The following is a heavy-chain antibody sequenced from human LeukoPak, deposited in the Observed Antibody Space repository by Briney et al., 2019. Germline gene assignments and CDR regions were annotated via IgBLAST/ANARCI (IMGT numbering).Heavy chain of an antibody. CDR1: GFTFISSG. J-gene: IGHJ4*02. CDR2: ISSSGGVI. Sequence: GGSLRLSCAASGFTFISSGMNWVRQAPGKGLEWVSYISSSGGVIYYADSVKGRFTISRDNAKSSLYLQMDTLRDEDTAVYYCAREKEYLDYWGQGTLVTVSS. V-gene: IGHV3-48*02. CDR3: AREKEYLDY.